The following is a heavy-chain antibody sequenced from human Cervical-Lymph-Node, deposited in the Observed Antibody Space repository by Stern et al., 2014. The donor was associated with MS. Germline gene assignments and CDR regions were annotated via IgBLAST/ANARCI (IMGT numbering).Heavy chain of an antibody. CDR3: ARNAVFDY. CDR2: FDNTGTT. Sequence: VQLVESGPGLVKPSETLSLTCSVSGGSIGTYYLSWIRQPPGKGLEWIGYFDNTGTTTYNPSLRSRVSISADTSSNQLSLTLTSVTAADTAVYYCARNAVFDYWGQGSLVTVSS. CDR1: GGSIGTYY. V-gene: IGHV4-59*03. D-gene: IGHD2-2*01. J-gene: IGHJ4*02.